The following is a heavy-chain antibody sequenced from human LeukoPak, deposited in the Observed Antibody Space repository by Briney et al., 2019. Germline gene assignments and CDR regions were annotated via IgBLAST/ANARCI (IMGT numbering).Heavy chain of an antibody. CDR2: IYYSGST. CDR1: GDSINNFY. CDR3: ARHRSTYYYGSGSYSDN. D-gene: IGHD3-10*01. Sequence: PSETLSLTCAVSGDSINNFYWSWIRQPPGKGLQWIGYIYYSGSTNYNPSLKSRVTISVDTSKNQFSLKLTSVTAADTAVYYCARHRSTYYYGSGSYSDNWGQGTMVTVSS. V-gene: IGHV4-59*08. J-gene: IGHJ3*02.